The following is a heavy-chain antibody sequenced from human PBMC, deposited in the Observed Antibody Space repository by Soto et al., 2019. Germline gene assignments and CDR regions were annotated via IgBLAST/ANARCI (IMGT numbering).Heavy chain of an antibody. Sequence: GGSLRLSCAASGFTFSSYWMSWVRQAPGKGLEWVANIKQDGSEKYYVDSVKGRFTISRDNAKNSLYLQMNSLRAEDTAVYYCARTRGLSGYDYDYWGQGTLVTVSS. CDR1: GFTFSSYW. V-gene: IGHV3-7*03. D-gene: IGHD5-12*01. CDR3: ARTRGLSGYDYDY. J-gene: IGHJ4*02. CDR2: IKQDGSEK.